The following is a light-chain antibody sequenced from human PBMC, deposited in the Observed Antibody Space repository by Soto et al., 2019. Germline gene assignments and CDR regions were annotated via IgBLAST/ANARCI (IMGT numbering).Light chain of an antibody. CDR1: QSISSW. CDR2: DAS. J-gene: IGKJ2*01. Sequence: DIPMTQSPSTLSASVGDRVTITCRASQSISSWLAWYQQKPGKAPKLLIYDASSLESGVPSRFSGSGSGTEFTLTISCLQPDDFATYYCQQYNTFGQGTKLEIK. V-gene: IGKV1-5*01. CDR3: QQYNT.